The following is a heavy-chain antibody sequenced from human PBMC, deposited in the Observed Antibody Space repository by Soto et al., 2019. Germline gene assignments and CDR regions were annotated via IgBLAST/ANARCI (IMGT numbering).Heavy chain of an antibody. J-gene: IGHJ5*02. CDR2: INVYNVNT. V-gene: IGHV1-18*04. Sequence: ASVKVSCKASGYTFTSNSIGWVRQAPGQGLEWMGWINVYNVNTKYAQQLQGRFTISRDNSKSTLYLQMSSLRAEDTAVYYCARVGAVAANKPLDPWGQGTLVTVS. D-gene: IGHD6-19*01. CDR3: ARVGAVAANKPLDP. CDR1: GYTFTSNS.